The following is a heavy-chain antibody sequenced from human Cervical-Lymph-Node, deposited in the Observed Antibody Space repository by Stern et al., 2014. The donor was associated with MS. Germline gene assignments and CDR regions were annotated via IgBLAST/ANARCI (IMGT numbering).Heavy chain of an antibody. D-gene: IGHD1-1*01. J-gene: IGHJ4*02. CDR3: ARDTSSPERSDW. Sequence: EVQLVESGGGVIQPGGSLRLSCTDSGFTVSRDYMTWVRQAPGKGLEWVSLITNVGSTFYTDSVKGRFTISRDDSKNPVYLHMTSLRAEDTAMYYCARDTSSPERSDWWGQGTLVTVSS. CDR2: ITNVGST. V-gene: IGHV3-53*01. CDR1: GFTVSRDY.